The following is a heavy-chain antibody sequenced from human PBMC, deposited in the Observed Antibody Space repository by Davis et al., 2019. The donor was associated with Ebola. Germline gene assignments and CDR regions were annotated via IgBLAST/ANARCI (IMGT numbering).Heavy chain of an antibody. CDR3: ARETGLLGLRFLVWSADY. CDR1: GFTFSSYW. V-gene: IGHV3-48*04. CDR2: ISSSGSTI. J-gene: IGHJ4*02. D-gene: IGHD3-3*01. Sequence: GESLKISCAASGFTFSSYWMHWVRQAPGKGLEWVSYISSSGSTIYYADSVKGRFTISRDNAKNSLYLQMNSLRAEDTAVYYCARETGLLGLRFLVWSADYWGQGTLVTVSS.